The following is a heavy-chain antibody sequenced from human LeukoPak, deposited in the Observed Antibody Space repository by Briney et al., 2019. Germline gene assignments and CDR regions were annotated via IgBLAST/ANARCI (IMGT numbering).Heavy chain of an antibody. CDR1: GGSISSGDYY. CDR2: IYYSGST. D-gene: IGHD4-17*01. J-gene: IGHJ4*02. V-gene: IGHV4-30-4*01. CDR3: ARVTTVTTVVTY. Sequence: SETLSLTCTVSGGSISSGDYYWSWIRQPPGKGLEWIGYIYYSGSTYYNPSLKSRVTIPVDTSKNQFSLKLSSVTAADTAVYYCARVTTVTTVVTYWGQGTLVTVSS.